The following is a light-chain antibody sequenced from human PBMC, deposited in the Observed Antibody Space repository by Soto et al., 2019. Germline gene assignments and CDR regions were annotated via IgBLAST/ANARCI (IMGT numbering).Light chain of an antibody. CDR3: QQYSIWRT. CDR1: QSVGSN. Sequence: EIVMTQSPGTLPVSPGERATLSCGASQSVGSNLAWYQQKPGQAPRLLIYGASTRATGIPARFSGSGSGTEFTLTISSLQSEDFAVYYCQQYSIWRTFGQGTKVDIK. CDR2: GAS. V-gene: IGKV3D-15*01. J-gene: IGKJ1*01.